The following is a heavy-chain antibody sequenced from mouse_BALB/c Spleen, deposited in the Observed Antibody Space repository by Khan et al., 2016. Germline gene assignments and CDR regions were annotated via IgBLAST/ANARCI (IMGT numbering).Heavy chain of an antibody. J-gene: IGHJ3*01. CDR1: GYTSANYW. CDR3: ADALFVY. CDR2: IYPGDGDT. V-gene: IGHV1-87*01. Sequence: QVQLKESGAELARPGASVRLSCKASGYTSANYWMQWVKQRPGQGLEWIGSIYPGDGDTRYSQKFKVKATLTADKSSSSAYMHLRSVASEDSAVYYCADALFVYWGQGTLVTVSA.